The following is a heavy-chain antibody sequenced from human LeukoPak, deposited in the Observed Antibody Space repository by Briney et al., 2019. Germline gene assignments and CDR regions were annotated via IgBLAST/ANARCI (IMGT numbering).Heavy chain of an antibody. V-gene: IGHV3-7*03. J-gene: IGHJ6*02. D-gene: IGHD3-16*01. CDR3: ARGGGLDV. CDR2: INPDGNKK. CDR1: GLTFSSSW. Sequence: GGSLRLSCAVSGLTFSSSWMDWVRQAPGKGLEWVASINPDGNKKYSADSVKGRFTISRDNAKNSLYLQMSNLRAEDTAVYFCARGGGLDVWGQGATVTVSS.